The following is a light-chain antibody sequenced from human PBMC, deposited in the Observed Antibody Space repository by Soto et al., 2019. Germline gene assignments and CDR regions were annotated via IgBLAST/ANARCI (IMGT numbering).Light chain of an antibody. V-gene: IGLV4-69*01. Sequence: QLVLTQSPSASASLGASVKLTCTLSSGHSSYAIAWHQQQPEKGSRYLMKLNSNGSHSKGDGIPDRFSGSSSGAERYLTISSLQSEDEADYYCQTWGTGYAVFGGGTQLTVL. CDR3: QTWGTGYAV. J-gene: IGLJ7*01. CDR2: LNSNGSH. CDR1: SGHSSYA.